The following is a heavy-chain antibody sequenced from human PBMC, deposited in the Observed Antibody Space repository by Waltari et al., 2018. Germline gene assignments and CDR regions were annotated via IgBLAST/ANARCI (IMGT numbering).Heavy chain of an antibody. D-gene: IGHD3-9*01. Sequence: QVQLVQSGAEVKKPGASVKVSCKVSGYTLTELSMPWVRQAPGKGLEWMGGFDPEDGETIYAQKFQGRVTMTEDTSTDTAYMELSSLRSEDTAVYYCATVSNYDILTGYPYWYFDLWGRGTLVTVSS. CDR1: GYTLTELS. CDR2: FDPEDGET. CDR3: ATVSNYDILTGYPYWYFDL. V-gene: IGHV1-24*01. J-gene: IGHJ2*01.